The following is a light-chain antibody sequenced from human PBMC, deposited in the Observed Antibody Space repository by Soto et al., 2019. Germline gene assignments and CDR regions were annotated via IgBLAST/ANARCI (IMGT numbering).Light chain of an antibody. J-gene: IGKJ2*01. Sequence: DIVMTQSPDSLAVSLGERATINCKSSQSVLYSSNNKNYLAWYQQKPGQPPKLLIYWASTRESGVPDRFSGSGSETDFTLTISSLQSEDVAVYYCQQDYSTPYTFGQGTKLEIK. CDR2: WAS. V-gene: IGKV4-1*01. CDR3: QQDYSTPYT. CDR1: QSVLYSSNNKNY.